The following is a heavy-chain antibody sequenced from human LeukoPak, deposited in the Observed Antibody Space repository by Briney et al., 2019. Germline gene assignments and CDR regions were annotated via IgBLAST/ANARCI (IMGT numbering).Heavy chain of an antibody. CDR3: ARHASLGYCSGGSCLNRRPFDY. V-gene: IGHV4-39*01. D-gene: IGHD2-15*01. J-gene: IGHJ4*02. CDR2: IEDSEGT. Sequence: SETLSLTRLLSRGSLTSKNYYWGWLRRPPGKGLECLGNIEDSEGTYYNPSLESLVTISVDTSKNQFSLNLRSATAADTAVYYCARHASLGYCSGGSCLNRRPFDYWGQGTLVSVPS. CDR1: RGSLTSKNYY.